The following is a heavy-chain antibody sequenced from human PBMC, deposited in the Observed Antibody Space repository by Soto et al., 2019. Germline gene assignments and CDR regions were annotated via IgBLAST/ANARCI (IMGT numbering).Heavy chain of an antibody. J-gene: IGHJ6*02. CDR1: GFTFSGHA. D-gene: IGHD6-19*01. Sequence: QVQLVESAGGVAQPGRSLRLSCTVSGFTFSGHAMHWFSQAPGKGLEWVTQIWYDGSNKYYAESVKGRFTISRDNSKNTLYLQMNSLRVEDTAVYYCARDGQGLAPYALDVWGQGTSVTVSS. V-gene: IGHV3-33*01. CDR3: ARDGQGLAPYALDV. CDR2: IWYDGSNK.